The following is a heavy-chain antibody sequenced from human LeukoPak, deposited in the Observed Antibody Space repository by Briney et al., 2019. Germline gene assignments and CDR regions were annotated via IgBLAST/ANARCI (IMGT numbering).Heavy chain of an antibody. CDR3: ARCDYVWGNYRYRPILYFDF. J-gene: IGHJ4*02. Sequence: GASVKVSCKASGYTFTSYGISWVRQAPGQGLEWMGRIIPILGIANYAQKFQGRVTITADKSTSTAYVELSSLRSEDTAVYYCARCDYVWGNYRYRPILYFDFWGQGSLVTVSS. CDR2: IIPILGIA. CDR1: GYTFTSYG. D-gene: IGHD3-16*02. V-gene: IGHV1-69*04.